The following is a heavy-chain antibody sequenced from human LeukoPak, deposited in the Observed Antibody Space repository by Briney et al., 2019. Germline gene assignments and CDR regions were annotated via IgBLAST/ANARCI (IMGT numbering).Heavy chain of an antibody. D-gene: IGHD3-22*01. CDR1: GFTFSSYW. Sequence: PGGSLRLSCAASGFTFSSYWMSWVRQAPGKGLEWVANIKQDGSGKYYVDSVKGRFTISRDNAKNSLYLQMNSLRAEDTAVYYCARDRFSGYLLYYFDYWGQGTLVTVSS. CDR3: ARDRFSGYLLYYFDY. J-gene: IGHJ4*02. V-gene: IGHV3-7*01. CDR2: IKQDGSGK.